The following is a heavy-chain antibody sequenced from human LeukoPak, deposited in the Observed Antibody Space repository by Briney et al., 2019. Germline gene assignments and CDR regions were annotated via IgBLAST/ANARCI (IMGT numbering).Heavy chain of an antibody. D-gene: IGHD7-27*01. CDR2: IGTSNTFI. CDR1: GFTFSSYA. V-gene: IGHV3-21*01. CDR3: ARDSGPLFDP. J-gene: IGHJ5*02. Sequence: PGGSLRLSCEASGFTFSSYAMTWVRQAPGKGLEWVSSIGTSNTFIYYADSVKGRFTISRDNANNSLYLQMNDLRVEDTAVYYCARDSGPLFDPWGHGTLVTVSS.